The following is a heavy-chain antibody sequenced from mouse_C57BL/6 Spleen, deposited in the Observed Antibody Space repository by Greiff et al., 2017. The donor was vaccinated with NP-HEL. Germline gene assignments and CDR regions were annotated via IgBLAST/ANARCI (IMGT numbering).Heavy chain of an antibody. Sequence: VQVVESGAELVRPGASVTLSCKASGYTFTDYEMHWVKQTPVHGLEWIGAIDPETGGTAYNQKFNGKAILTADKSSSTAYMELRSLTSEDSAVYYCTRPHYYGSSYFDCWGQDTTLTVSS. V-gene: IGHV1-15*01. D-gene: IGHD1-1*01. J-gene: IGHJ2*01. CDR2: IDPETGGT. CDR1: GYTFTDYE. CDR3: TRPHYYGSSYFDC.